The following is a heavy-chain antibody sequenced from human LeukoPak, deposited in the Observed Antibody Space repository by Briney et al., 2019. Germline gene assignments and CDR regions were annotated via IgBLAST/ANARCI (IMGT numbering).Heavy chain of an antibody. Sequence: GRSLRLSCAASGXTFSSYGMHWVRQAPGKGLEWVAVISYDGSNQYYADSVKGRFTISRDNSKNTLYLQMNSLRAEDTAVYYCARDGLPTGEDFDYWGQGTLVTVSS. CDR1: GXTFSSYG. J-gene: IGHJ4*02. D-gene: IGHD7-27*01. CDR3: ARDGLPTGEDFDY. V-gene: IGHV3-30*03. CDR2: ISYDGSNQ.